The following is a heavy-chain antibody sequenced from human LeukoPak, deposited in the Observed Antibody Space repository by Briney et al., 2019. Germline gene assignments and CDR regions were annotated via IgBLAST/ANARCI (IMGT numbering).Heavy chain of an antibody. CDR1: GGYLSSSNW. CDR3: ARDAKGSGPFYFDY. V-gene: IGHV4-4*02. J-gene: IGHJ4*02. Sequence: SGTLSLTCAVSGGYLSSSNWWTWVRQPPGKGLEWIGEIDHSGSTNYNPSLKSRVTISVDKSKNQFSLRLSSVTAADTAVYYCARDAKGSGPFYFDYWGQGTLVTVSS. D-gene: IGHD3-10*01. CDR2: IDHSGST.